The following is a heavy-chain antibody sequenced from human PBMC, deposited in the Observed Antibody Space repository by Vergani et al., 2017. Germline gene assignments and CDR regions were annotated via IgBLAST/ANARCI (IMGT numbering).Heavy chain of an antibody. CDR3: ARSPDYTLDY. V-gene: IGHV4-61*02. CDR1: GGSISSGSYY. Sequence: QVQLQESGPGLVKPSQTLSLTCTVSGGSISSGSYYWSWIRQPAVKGLEWIGRIYTSGSTNYNPSLKSRVTISVDTSKNQFSLKLSSVTAADTAVYYCARSPDYTLDYWGQGTLVTVSS. CDR2: IYTSGST. J-gene: IGHJ4*02. D-gene: IGHD4-11*01.